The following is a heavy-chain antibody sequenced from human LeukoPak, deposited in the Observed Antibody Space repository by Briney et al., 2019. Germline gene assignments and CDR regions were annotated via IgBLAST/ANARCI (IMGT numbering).Heavy chain of an antibody. CDR3: ARDGSYYGMDV. CDR1: GFTFSSYD. V-gene: IGHV3-13*01. Sequence: GGSLRLSCAASGFTFSSYDMHWVRQAPGKGLEWVSAIGTAGDTYYPGSVKGRFTISRENAKNSLYLQMNSLRAGDTAVYYCARDGSYYGMDVWGQGTTVTVSS. CDR2: IGTAGDT. J-gene: IGHJ6*02.